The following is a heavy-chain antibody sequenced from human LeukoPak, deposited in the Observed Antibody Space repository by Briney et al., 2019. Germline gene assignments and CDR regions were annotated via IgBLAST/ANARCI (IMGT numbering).Heavy chain of an antibody. V-gene: IGHV1-69*06. CDR2: IIPIFGTA. Sequence: SVKVSCKASGGTFSSYAISWVRQAPGQGLEWMGGIIPIFGTANYAQKFQGRVTITADKSTSTAYMELSSLRSEDTAVYYCARGVVIAPQTFDYWGQGTLVTVSS. CDR3: ARGVVIAPQTFDY. J-gene: IGHJ4*02. CDR1: GGTFSSYA. D-gene: IGHD2-21*01.